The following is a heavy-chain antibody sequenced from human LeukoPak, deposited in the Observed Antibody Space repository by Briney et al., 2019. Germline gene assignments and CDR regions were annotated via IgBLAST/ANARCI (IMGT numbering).Heavy chain of an antibody. V-gene: IGHV4-38-2*02. CDR3: ARAYSSGWSHTHWHFDL. D-gene: IGHD6-19*01. Sequence: PSETLSLTCTVSGYSISSGYHWGWIRQPPGKGLEWIGSIYHSGSTYYNPSLKSRVTISVDTSKNQFSLKLSSVTAADTAVYYCARAYSSGWSHTHWHFDLWGRGTLVTVSS. CDR1: GYSISSGYH. CDR2: IYHSGST. J-gene: IGHJ2*01.